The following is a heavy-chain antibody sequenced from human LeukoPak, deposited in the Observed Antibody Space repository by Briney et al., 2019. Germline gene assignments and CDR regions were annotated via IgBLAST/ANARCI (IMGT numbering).Heavy chain of an antibody. V-gene: IGHV4-59*01. J-gene: IGHJ4*02. D-gene: IGHD3-16*01. CDR2: IYYSGST. Sequence: PSETLSLTCTVSGGSISSYYWSWIRQPPGKGLEWIGYIYYSGSTNYNPSLKSRVTISVDTSKNQFSLKLSSLTTADTAVYYCTRGAGWLIDYWGQGILVTVSS. CDR1: GGSISSYY. CDR3: TRGAGWLIDY.